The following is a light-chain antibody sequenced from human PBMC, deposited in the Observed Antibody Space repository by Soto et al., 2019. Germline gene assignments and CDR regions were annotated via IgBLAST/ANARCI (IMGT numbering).Light chain of an antibody. J-gene: IGKJ5*01. Sequence: EIVLTQAPATLSLSPGERASLSCSASQSVGSHLAWYQQKPGQPPRLLIYDASTRATGTPARFSGSGSGKDLTLPISSLEPEDFSVYYCQHRTNWPPVTFGQGTRLEIK. CDR1: QSVGSH. V-gene: IGKV3-11*01. CDR3: QHRTNWPPVT. CDR2: DAS.